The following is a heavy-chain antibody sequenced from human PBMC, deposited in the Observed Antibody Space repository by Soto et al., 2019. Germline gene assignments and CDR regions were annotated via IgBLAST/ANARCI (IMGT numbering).Heavy chain of an antibody. Sequence: GASVKVSCKASGYTFTSYGISWVRQAPGQGLEWMGWISAYNGNTNYAQKLQGRVTTTTDTSTSTAYMELRSLRSDDTAVYYCARVMAYDFWSGYLPLLNRYGMDVWGQGTTVTVSS. CDR1: GYTFTSYG. V-gene: IGHV1-18*01. CDR2: ISAYNGNT. D-gene: IGHD3-3*01. J-gene: IGHJ6*02. CDR3: ARVMAYDFWSGYLPLLNRYGMDV.